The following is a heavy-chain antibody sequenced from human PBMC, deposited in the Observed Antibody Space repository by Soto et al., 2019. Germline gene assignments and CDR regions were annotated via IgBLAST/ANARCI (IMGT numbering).Heavy chain of an antibody. Sequence: ASVKVSCKASGYTFTSYGISWVRQAPGQGLEWMGWISAYNGNTNYAQKLQGRVTMTTDTSTSTAYMELRSLRSDDTAVYYCARRSALEYYDILTGSYYYYGMDVWGQGTTVTVSS. J-gene: IGHJ6*02. CDR1: GYTFTSYG. D-gene: IGHD3-9*01. V-gene: IGHV1-18*01. CDR2: ISAYNGNT. CDR3: ARRSALEYYDILTGSYYYYGMDV.